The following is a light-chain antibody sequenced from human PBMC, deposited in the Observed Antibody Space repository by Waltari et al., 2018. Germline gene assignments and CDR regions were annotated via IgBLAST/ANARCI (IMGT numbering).Light chain of an antibody. Sequence: QTVVTQGPSLSVSPGGTVTPTCALSSGSLSTTSYAHCYQQTPGQVPRTLVYKANARPSAVPDRFSGSIRGNTAPLTITGAQADDESDYYCALYMGSGIWVFGGGTRLTVL. CDR2: KAN. CDR1: SGSLSTTSY. CDR3: ALYMGSGIWV. J-gene: IGLJ3*02. V-gene: IGLV8-61*01.